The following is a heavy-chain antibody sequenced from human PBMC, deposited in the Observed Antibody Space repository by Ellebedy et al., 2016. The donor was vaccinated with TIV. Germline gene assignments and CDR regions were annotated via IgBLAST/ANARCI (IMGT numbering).Heavy chain of an antibody. CDR1: GFNFGGHA. Sequence: PGGSLRLSCAASGFNFGGHAMKWVRPAPGKGLEWVSSIGSSAYTTHYADSVKGRFTISRHNSRNTLYLQMNSLRGEDTAVYFCAKDVRYTTGWGGALDIWGQGAMVTVSS. J-gene: IGHJ3*02. V-gene: IGHV3-23*01. CDR3: AKDVRYTTGWGGALDI. D-gene: IGHD2-8*02. CDR2: IGSSAYTT.